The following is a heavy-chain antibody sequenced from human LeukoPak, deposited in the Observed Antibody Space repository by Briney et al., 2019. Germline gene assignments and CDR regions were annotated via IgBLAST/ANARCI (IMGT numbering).Heavy chain of an antibody. Sequence: GESLKISCKAPGYSFTTYEIGWVRQMPGKGLEWMGIIFPGDSDTRYSPSFQGQVTISADKSISTAYLQWSSLKASDTAMYYCARRYSGYGDYWGQGTLVTVSS. D-gene: IGHD5-12*01. CDR1: GYSFTTYE. CDR2: IFPGDSDT. CDR3: ARRYSGYGDY. J-gene: IGHJ4*02. V-gene: IGHV5-51*01.